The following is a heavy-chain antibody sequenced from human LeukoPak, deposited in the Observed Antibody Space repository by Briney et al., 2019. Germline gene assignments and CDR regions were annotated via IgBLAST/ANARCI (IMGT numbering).Heavy chain of an antibody. Sequence: SETLSLTCTVSGGSISSSSYYWGWIRQPPGKGLEWIGSIYYSGSTYYNPSLKSRVTISVDTSKNQFSLKLSSVTAADTAVYYCARHRGPAAAFDYWGQGTLVTVSS. D-gene: IGHD1-14*01. CDR1: GGSISSSSYY. CDR2: IYYSGST. V-gene: IGHV4-39*01. J-gene: IGHJ4*02. CDR3: ARHRGPAAAFDY.